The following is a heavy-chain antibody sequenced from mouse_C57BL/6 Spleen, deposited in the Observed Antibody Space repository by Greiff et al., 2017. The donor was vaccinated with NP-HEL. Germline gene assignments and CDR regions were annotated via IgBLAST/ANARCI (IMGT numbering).Heavy chain of an antibody. D-gene: IGHD1-1*01. CDR3: ARDPHYYGSSYFDY. CDR2: INYDGSST. V-gene: IGHV5-16*01. Sequence: EVKVVESEGGLVQPGSSMKLSCTASGFTFSDYYMAWVRQVPEKGLEWVANINYDGSSTYYLDSLKSRFIISRENAKNILYLQMSSLKSEDTATYYCARDPHYYGSSYFDYWGQGTTLTVSS. J-gene: IGHJ2*01. CDR1: GFTFSDYY.